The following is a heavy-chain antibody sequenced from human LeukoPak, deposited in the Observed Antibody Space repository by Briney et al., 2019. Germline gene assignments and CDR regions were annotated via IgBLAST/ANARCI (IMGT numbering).Heavy chain of an antibody. V-gene: IGHV3-33*01. CDR3: AREGYSYGRTFDY. CDR1: GFTFSSYG. CDR2: IWYDGSNK. D-gene: IGHD5-18*01. Sequence: TGGSLRLSCAASGFTFSSYGMHWVRQAPGKGLEWVAVIWYDGSNKYYADSVKGRFTISRDNSKNTLYLQMNSLRAEDTAVYYCAREGYSYGRTFDYWGQGTLVTVSS. J-gene: IGHJ4*02.